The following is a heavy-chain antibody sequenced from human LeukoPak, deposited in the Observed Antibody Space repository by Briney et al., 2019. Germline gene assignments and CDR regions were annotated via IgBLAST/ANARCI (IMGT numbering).Heavy chain of an antibody. CDR3: ARLNKGFDY. Sequence: GGSLRLSCAASGFTFSNYGMHWVRQAPGKGLEWVAVISFDGSNKYYADSVKGRFTISRDSSKNTLYLQMNSLRAEDTALYYCARLNKGFDYWGQGTLVTVS. V-gene: IGHV3-30*03. CDR1: GFTFSNYG. CDR2: ISFDGSNK. D-gene: IGHD2/OR15-2a*01. J-gene: IGHJ4*02.